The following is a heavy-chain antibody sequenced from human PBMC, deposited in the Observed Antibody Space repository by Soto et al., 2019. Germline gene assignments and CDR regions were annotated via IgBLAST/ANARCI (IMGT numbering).Heavy chain of an antibody. CDR2: IDWDDDK. CDR3: ARIASEAVAGPYGMDV. CDR1: GFSLSTSGMC. Sequence: SGPTLVNPTQTLTLTCTFSGFSLSTSGMCASWIRQPPGKALEWLALIDWDDDKYYSTSLKTRLTISKDTSKNQVVLTMTNMDPVDTATYYCARIASEAVAGPYGMDVWGQGTTVTVSS. D-gene: IGHD6-19*01. V-gene: IGHV2-70*01. J-gene: IGHJ6*02.